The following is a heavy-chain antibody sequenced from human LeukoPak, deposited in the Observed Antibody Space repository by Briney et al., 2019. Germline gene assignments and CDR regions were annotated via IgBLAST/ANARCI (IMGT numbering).Heavy chain of an antibody. CDR2: IWKDGGDK. CDR3: VREGLGGTPYRGNFDY. CDR1: GFSFSDCG. Sequence: GRSLRLSCAASGFSFSDCGMHWDRQAPDKGLEWVALIWKDGGDKYYSDSVKGQFTISRDNSKNTLDLQMNSLSAEDTAIYYCVREGLGGTPYRGNFDYWGQGTLVTVSS. D-gene: IGHD1-1*01. J-gene: IGHJ4*02. V-gene: IGHV3-33*01.